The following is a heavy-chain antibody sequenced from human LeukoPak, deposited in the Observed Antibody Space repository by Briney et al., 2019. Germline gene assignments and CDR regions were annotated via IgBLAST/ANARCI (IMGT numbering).Heavy chain of an antibody. Sequence: GGSLRLPCAASGFTFSSYWMHWVRQAPGKGLVWVSRINSDGSSTSYVDSVKGRFTISRDNAKNTLYLQMNSLRAEDTAVYYCARQVVTLSSDAFDIWXQGTMVTVSS. CDR1: GFTFSSYW. V-gene: IGHV3-74*01. J-gene: IGHJ3*02. CDR2: INSDGSST. CDR3: ARQVVTLSSDAFDI. D-gene: IGHD2-21*02.